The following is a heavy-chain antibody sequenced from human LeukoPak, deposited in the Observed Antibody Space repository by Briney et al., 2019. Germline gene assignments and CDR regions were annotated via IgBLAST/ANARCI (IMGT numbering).Heavy chain of an antibody. V-gene: IGHV4-61*02. J-gene: IGHJ6*03. CDR2: IYTSGST. CDR3: ASDYSQYYYYYYMDV. Sequence: PSQTLSLTCTVSGGSISSGCYYWSWIRQPPGKGLEWIGRIYTSGSTNYNPSLKSRVTISVDTSKNQFSPKLSSVTAADTAVYYCASDYSQYYYYYYMDVWGKGTTVTVSS. D-gene: IGHD2-15*01. CDR1: GGSISSGCYY.